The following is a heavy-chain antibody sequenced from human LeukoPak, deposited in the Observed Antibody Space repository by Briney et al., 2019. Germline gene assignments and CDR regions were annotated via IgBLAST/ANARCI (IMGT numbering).Heavy chain of an antibody. V-gene: IGHV3-23*01. CDR2: ISGRDGRT. Sequence: PGGSLRLSCSVSGLTFYTYAMSWVRQAPGKGLEWVSAISGRDGRTYYTDSVKGRFTTSRDNSKNTLYLQMNSLRAEDTAVYYCCTSPSFGSSWYQFNYWGQGALVTVSS. CDR1: GLTFYTYA. CDR3: CTSPSFGSSWYQFNY. D-gene: IGHD6-13*01. J-gene: IGHJ4*02.